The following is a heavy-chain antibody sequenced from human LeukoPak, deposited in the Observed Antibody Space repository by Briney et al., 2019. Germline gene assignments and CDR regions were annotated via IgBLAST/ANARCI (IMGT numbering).Heavy chain of an antibody. Sequence: SETLSLTCTVSGGSVSSYYWSWIRRPPGRGLEWIAYMSHSGSSDSNPSLTGRVTTLVDTSNNQFSLKLTSVTAADTAVYYCARALYASAWYALDIWGHGTMVTVSS. J-gene: IGHJ3*02. D-gene: IGHD2-2*01. CDR1: GGSVSSYY. CDR2: MSHSGSS. CDR3: ARALYASAWYALDI. V-gene: IGHV4-59*02.